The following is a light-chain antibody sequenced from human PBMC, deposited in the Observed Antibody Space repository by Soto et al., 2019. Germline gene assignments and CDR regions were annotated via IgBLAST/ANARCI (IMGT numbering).Light chain of an antibody. CDR2: LNSDGSH. CDR1: SGHSNYA. Sequence: QPVLTQSPSASASLGASVKLTCTLSSGHSNYAIAWHQQQSEKGPRYLMKLNSDGSHSKGDGIPDRFSGSSSGAKRYLTISSLQSEDEDNYYCQTWGSGIVVFGGGTKLTVL. CDR3: QTWGSGIVV. J-gene: IGLJ2*01. V-gene: IGLV4-69*01.